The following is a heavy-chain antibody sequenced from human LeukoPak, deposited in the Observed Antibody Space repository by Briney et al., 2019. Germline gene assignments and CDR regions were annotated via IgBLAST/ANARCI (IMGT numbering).Heavy chain of an antibody. D-gene: IGHD5-12*01. CDR2: IYYSGST. Sequence: PSETLSLTCTVSGGSISSSTYYWGWIRQPPGKGLEWIGSIYYSGSTYYNPSLKSRGTISVDTSKNQFSLKVSSVTAADTAVYYCARQAPRYSGYERLLHFDPWGQGTLVTVSS. V-gene: IGHV4-39*01. CDR1: GGSISSSTYY. CDR3: ARQAPRYSGYERLLHFDP. J-gene: IGHJ5*02.